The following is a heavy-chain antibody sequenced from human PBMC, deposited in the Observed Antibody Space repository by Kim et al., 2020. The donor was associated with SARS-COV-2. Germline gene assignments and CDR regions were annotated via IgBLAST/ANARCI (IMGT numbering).Heavy chain of an antibody. V-gene: IGHV4-30-4*01. CDR3: AREVVGYNWNYDA. CDR1: GGSISSGDYY. D-gene: IGHD1-7*01. CDR2: IYYSGST. J-gene: IGHJ5*02. Sequence: SETLSLTCTVSGGSISSGDYYWSWISQPPGKGLEWIGYIYYSGSTYYNPSLKSRVTISVDTSKNQFSLKLSSVTAADTAVYYCAREVVGYNWNYDAWGQGTLVTVSS.